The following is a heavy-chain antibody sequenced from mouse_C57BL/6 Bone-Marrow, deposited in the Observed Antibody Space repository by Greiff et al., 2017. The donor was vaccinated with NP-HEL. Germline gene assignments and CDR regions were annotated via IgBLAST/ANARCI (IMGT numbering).Heavy chain of an antibody. CDR2: IYPSDSET. V-gene: IGHV1-61*01. Sequence: QVQLQQPGAELVRPGSSVKLSCKASGYTFTSYWMDWVKQRPGQGLEWIGNIYPSDSETHYNQKFKDKATLTVDKSSSTAYMQLSSLTSEDSAVYYCASDSNRRLDYWGQGTTLTVSS. CDR3: ASDSNRRLDY. D-gene: IGHD2-5*01. CDR1: GYTFTSYW. J-gene: IGHJ2*01.